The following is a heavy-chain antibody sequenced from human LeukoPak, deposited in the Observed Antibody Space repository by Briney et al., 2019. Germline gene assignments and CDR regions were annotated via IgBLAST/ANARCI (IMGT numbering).Heavy chain of an antibody. V-gene: IGHV3-7*01. D-gene: IGHD3-22*01. Sequence: GGSLRLSCAASGFTFSNYWMTWVRQAPGKGLEWVANIKQDGTEKYYVDSVKGRFTISRDNAKNSLFLQMNSLRAEDTAVYYCARDSSAYYYDSSGYSPHFDYWGQGTLVTVSS. CDR3: ARDSSAYYYDSSGYSPHFDY. CDR2: IKQDGTEK. CDR1: GFTFSNYW. J-gene: IGHJ4*02.